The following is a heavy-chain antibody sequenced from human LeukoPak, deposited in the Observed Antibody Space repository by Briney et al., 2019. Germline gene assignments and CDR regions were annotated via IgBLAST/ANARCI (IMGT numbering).Heavy chain of an antibody. Sequence: SETLSLTCAVSGGSISSSNWWSWVRQPPGKGLEWIGEIYHSGSTNYNPSLKSRVTISVDKSKNLFSLKLSSVTAADTGVYYCAREGSGSYGFDPWGQGTLVTVSS. CDR1: GGSISSSNW. CDR2: IYHSGST. CDR3: AREGSGSYGFDP. V-gene: IGHV4-4*02. J-gene: IGHJ5*02. D-gene: IGHD1-26*01.